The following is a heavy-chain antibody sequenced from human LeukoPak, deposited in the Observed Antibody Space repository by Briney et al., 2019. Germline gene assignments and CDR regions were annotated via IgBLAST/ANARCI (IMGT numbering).Heavy chain of an antibody. CDR2: ISYDGSDK. J-gene: IGHJ4*02. Sequence: GGSLRLSCAASGFTFSNFGMHWVRQAPGKGLEWVAVISYDGSDKYYADSVKGRFTISRDNSKNTLYLQMNSLRADDTAVYYCAKDISGGDCPDYWGQGTLVTVSS. D-gene: IGHD2-21*02. CDR1: GFTFSNFG. V-gene: IGHV3-30*18. CDR3: AKDISGGDCPDY.